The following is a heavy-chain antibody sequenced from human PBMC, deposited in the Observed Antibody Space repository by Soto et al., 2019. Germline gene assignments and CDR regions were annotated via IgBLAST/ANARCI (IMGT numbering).Heavy chain of an antibody. CDR2: IKSKIDGGTT. Sequence: EVQLVESGGGLVKPGGSLRLSCAASGFITFSNAWMSWVRQAPGKGLVWVGRIKSKIDGGTTDYAAPEKGRFTISRDNSKNTLYLQMTSLKTEATAVYYCTTDNWFDPWGQGTLVTVSS. J-gene: IGHJ5*02. CDR3: TTDNWFDP. V-gene: IGHV3-15*01. CDR1: GFITFSNAW.